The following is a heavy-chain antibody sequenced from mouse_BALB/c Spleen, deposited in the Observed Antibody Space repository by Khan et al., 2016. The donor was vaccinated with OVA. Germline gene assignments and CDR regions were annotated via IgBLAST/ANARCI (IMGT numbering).Heavy chain of an antibody. V-gene: IGHV1S41*01. CDR1: GYTFTSYW. CDR3: ARENYYGRTSYAMDC. J-gene: IGHJ4*01. Sequence: DLVKPGASVKLSCKASGYTFTSYWINWIKQRPGQGLEWIGRIAPGSGSAYYTEMFKGKATLTVDTSSSTAYIQLSSLSSDDSAVYFCARENYYGRTSYAMDCWGQGASVTVSS. CDR2: IAPGSGSA. D-gene: IGHD1-1*01.